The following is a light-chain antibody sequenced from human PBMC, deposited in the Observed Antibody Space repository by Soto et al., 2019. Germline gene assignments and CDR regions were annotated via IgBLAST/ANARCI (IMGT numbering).Light chain of an antibody. Sequence: EIVLTQSPGTLSLXXXXXXXLXXXXSQIISSDYLAWYQQKPGQAPRLFIYGASSRATGIPDRFSGNGSGTDFTLTISRLEPEDFAVYYCQQYGSSPITFGHGTRLEIK. J-gene: IGKJ5*01. V-gene: IGKV3-20*01. CDR2: GAS. CDR3: QQYGSSPIT. CDR1: QIISSDY.